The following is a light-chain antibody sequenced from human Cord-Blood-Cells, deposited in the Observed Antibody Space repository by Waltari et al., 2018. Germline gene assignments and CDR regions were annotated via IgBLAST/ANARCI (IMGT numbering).Light chain of an antibody. Sequence: DIVMTQSPDSLAVSLGERATINCKSSQSVLYSSNNKNYLAWYQQKPGQPPKLLIYWACTRESGIADRLSGRGSGTDSMLTISSVWVEELAVYYCQQYSSAAWTFGQGTKVEIK. CDR3: QQYSSAAWT. J-gene: IGKJ1*01. V-gene: IGKV4-1*01. CDR1: QSVLYSSNNKNY. CDR2: WAC.